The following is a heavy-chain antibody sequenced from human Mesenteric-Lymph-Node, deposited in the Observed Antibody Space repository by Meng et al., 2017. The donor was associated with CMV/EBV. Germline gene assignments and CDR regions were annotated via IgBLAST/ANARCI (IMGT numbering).Heavy chain of an antibody. CDR3: ARDYYYDSSGPFDF. CDR1: GYTFTGYY. D-gene: IGHD3-22*01. Sequence: ASVKVFCKASGYTFTGYYMHWVRQAPGQGLEWMGWINPDSGGTNYAQKFQGRVTMTRDTSIRTAYMELSRLRSDDTAVYYCARDYYYDSSGPFDFWGQGTLVTVSS. CDR2: INPDSGGT. V-gene: IGHV1-2*02. J-gene: IGHJ4*02.